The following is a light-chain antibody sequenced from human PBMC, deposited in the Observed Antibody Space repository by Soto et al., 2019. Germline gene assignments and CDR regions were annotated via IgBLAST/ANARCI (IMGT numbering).Light chain of an antibody. V-gene: IGLV2-8*01. CDR3: SSYAGSNNLGV. J-gene: IGLJ1*01. CDR1: GSDVGTYNY. Sequence: QSVLTQPPTASGTPGQSLIVSCTGTGSDVGTYNYVSWYQQHPGKAPKLIIYEVSKRPSGVPDRFSGSKSGNTASLTVSGLQAEDEAEYYCSSYAGSNNLGVFGTGTKVTVL. CDR2: EVS.